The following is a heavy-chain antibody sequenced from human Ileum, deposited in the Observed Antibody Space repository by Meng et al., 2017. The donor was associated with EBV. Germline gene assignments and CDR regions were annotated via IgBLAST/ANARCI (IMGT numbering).Heavy chain of an antibody. V-gene: IGHV1-69*01. CDR1: GGTFSTYA. Sequence: VLSVQSGAEVKKPGSPGKVSCKASGGTFSTYAISWVRQAPGQGLEWMGGIIPIFAAPIYARKFQGRVTITADESTSTVYMELTSLTSEDTAVYFCARYFSDGSGFYNVDYWGQGTLVTVSS. CDR2: IIPIFAAP. CDR3: ARYFSDGSGFYNVDY. J-gene: IGHJ4*02. D-gene: IGHD3-22*01.